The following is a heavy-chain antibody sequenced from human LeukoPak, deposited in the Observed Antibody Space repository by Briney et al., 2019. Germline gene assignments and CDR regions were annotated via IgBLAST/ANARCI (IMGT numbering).Heavy chain of an antibody. CDR3: ARYRTGVAAGIDY. J-gene: IGHJ4*02. Sequence: PGGSLRLSCAASGFTFSSYWMSWVRQAPGKGLEWVANIKQDGSEKYYVDSVKGRFTISRDNAKNSLYLQMNSLRAEDTAVYYCARYRTGVAAGIDYWGQGTLVTVSS. V-gene: IGHV3-7*01. CDR2: IKQDGSEK. CDR1: GFTFSSYW. D-gene: IGHD2-15*01.